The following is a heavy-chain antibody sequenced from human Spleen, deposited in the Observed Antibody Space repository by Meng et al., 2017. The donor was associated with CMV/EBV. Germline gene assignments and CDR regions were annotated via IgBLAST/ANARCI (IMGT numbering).Heavy chain of an antibody. D-gene: IGHD2-8*01. V-gene: IGHV3-48*03. CDR1: GFTFSSYE. J-gene: IGHJ4*02. CDR2: VDVDGRTV. Sequence: GESLKISCAASGFTFSSYEMNWVRQAPGKGLEWVSYVDVDGRTVRYVDSVKGRFTISRDNAKRSLYLQMDSLIAADTAIYYCARVTNWAFDYWGQGALVTVSS. CDR3: ARVTNWAFDY.